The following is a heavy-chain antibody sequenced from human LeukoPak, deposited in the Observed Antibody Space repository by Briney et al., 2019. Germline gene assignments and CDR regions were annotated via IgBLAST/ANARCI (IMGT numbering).Heavy chain of an antibody. CDR1: GFTFSSYS. D-gene: IGHD5-24*01. CDR3: ARDGGVDGYNSYFDY. Sequence: KPGGSLRLSCAASGFTFSSYSMNWVRQAPGKGLEWVSSISSRSSNLYYADSVKGRFTISRDNAKNSLYLQMNSLRAEDTALYYCARDGGVDGYNSYFDYWGQRTLVTVSS. CDR2: ISSRSSNL. J-gene: IGHJ4*02. V-gene: IGHV3-21*01.